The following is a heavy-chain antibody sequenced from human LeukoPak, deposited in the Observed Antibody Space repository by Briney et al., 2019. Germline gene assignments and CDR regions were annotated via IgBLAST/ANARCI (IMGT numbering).Heavy chain of an antibody. CDR1: GDSISGYY. J-gene: IGHJ5*02. CDR2: IHSSGTT. D-gene: IGHD6-25*01. V-gene: IGHV4-59*01. Sequence: SETLSLTCAVSGDSISGYYWSWIRQPPGKGLEWIAFIHSSGTTNYNPSLKSRVSISVDTSNNQFSLNVNSVTAADTAVYYCARGGASSEWFDPWGQGTLVTVSS. CDR3: ARGGASSEWFDP.